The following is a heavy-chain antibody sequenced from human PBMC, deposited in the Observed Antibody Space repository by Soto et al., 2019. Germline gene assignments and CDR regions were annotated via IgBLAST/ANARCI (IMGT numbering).Heavy chain of an antibody. CDR3: ASQEKRPLEWLLSDGMDV. Sequence: GASVKVSCKASGGTFSSYAISWVRQAPGQGLEWMGGIIPIFGTANYAQKFQGRVTITADKSTSTAYMELSSLRSEDTAVYYCASQEKRPLEWLLSDGMDVWGQGTTVTVSS. CDR2: IIPIFGTA. CDR1: GGTFSSYA. J-gene: IGHJ6*02. D-gene: IGHD3-3*01. V-gene: IGHV1-69*06.